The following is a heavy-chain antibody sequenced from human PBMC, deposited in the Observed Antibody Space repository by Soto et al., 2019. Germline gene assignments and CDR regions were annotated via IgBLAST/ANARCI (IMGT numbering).Heavy chain of an antibody. D-gene: IGHD3-3*01. Sequence: SETLSLTCAVYGGSFSCYYWSWIRQPPGKGLEWIGEINHSGSTNYNPSLKSRVTISVDTSKNQFSLKLSSVTAADTAVYYCASRITVFGVVIPYWGQGTLVTVSS. CDR2: INHSGST. CDR3: ASRITVFGVVIPY. V-gene: IGHV4-34*01. J-gene: IGHJ4*02. CDR1: GGSFSCYY.